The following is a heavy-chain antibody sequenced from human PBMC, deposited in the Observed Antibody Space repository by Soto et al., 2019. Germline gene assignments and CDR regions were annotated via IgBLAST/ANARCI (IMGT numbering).Heavy chain of an antibody. J-gene: IGHJ5*02. CDR3: AKGDCISTSCYPFDP. Sequence: ESGGGVVQPGRSLRLSCAASGFTFSSYGMHWVRQAPGKGLEWVAVISYDGSNKYYADSVKGRFTIPRDNSKNTLYLQMNSLRAEDTAVYYCAKGDCISTSCYPFDPWGQGTLVTVSS. V-gene: IGHV3-30*18. CDR2: ISYDGSNK. CDR1: GFTFSSYG. D-gene: IGHD2-2*01.